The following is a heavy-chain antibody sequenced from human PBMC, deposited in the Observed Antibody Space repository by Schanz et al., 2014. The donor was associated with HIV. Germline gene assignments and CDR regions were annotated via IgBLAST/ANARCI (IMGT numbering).Heavy chain of an antibody. CDR2: IYYSGNT. V-gene: IGHV4-31*03. CDR3: ARGVRRDCRSPSCNTGWFDP. J-gene: IGHJ5*02. Sequence: QVQLQESGPGLVKPSETLSLTCTVSGGSIISGDYYWTWIRQHPGKGLEWIGYIYYSGNTHYNPSLRGRLTISVDTSKNQFSLEVNSVTAADTAVYYCARGVRRDCRSPSCNTGWFDPWGQGTLVTVSS. CDR1: GGSIISGDYY. D-gene: IGHD2-2*02.